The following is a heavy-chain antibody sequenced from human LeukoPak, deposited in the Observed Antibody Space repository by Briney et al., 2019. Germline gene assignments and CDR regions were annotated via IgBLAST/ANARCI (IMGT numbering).Heavy chain of an antibody. D-gene: IGHD6-19*01. CDR3: ARQEYSSGWFLDY. Sequence: GGSLRLSCAASGFTFSGYAMHWVRQAPGKGLEWVAVISNAGNNKYYADSVKGRFTISRDNSKNTLYLQMNSLRAEDTAVYYCARQEYSSGWFLDYWGQGTLVTVSS. CDR1: GFTFSGYA. J-gene: IGHJ4*02. V-gene: IGHV3-30*04. CDR2: ISNAGNNK.